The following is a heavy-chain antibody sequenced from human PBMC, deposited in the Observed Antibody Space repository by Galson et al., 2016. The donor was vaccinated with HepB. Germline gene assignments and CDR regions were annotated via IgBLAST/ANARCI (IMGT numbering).Heavy chain of an antibody. CDR1: GLTFRNFW. V-gene: IGHV3-15*01. D-gene: IGHD2-8*01. J-gene: IGHJ4*02. CDR3: TTCTKI. CDR2: IKSKTDGGTA. Sequence: SLRLSCAVSGLTFRNFWMSWARQAPGKGLEWVGRIKSKTDGGTADYVAPVKGRFTISRDDSKNTFYLQMNSLSTEDTAVYYCTTCTKIWGQGTLVTVSS.